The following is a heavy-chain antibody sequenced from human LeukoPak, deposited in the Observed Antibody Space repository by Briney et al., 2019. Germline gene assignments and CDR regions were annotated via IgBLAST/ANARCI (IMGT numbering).Heavy chain of an antibody. D-gene: IGHD2-8*02. CDR1: GYSFSSYR. V-gene: IGHV5-51*01. J-gene: IGHJ4*02. CDR2: IYPTESET. Sequence: GESLKISCKGSGYSFSSYRIGWVRQMPGKGLEWMGVIYPTESETRYSPSFEGQVTISVDRSINTAYLQWSSLKASAAAIYYCARRDGTGHWAFDYWGQGTLVTVSS. CDR3: ARRDGTGHWAFDY.